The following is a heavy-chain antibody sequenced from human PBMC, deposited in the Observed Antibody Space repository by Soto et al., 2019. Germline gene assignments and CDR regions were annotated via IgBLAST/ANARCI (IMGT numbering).Heavy chain of an antibody. V-gene: IGHV4-31*03. CDR1: GGSISSGGYY. CDR2: IYYSGST. CDR3: ARGVLPNYIWGSYRPYYFDY. J-gene: IGHJ4*02. Sequence: PSETLSLTCTVSGGSISSGGYYWSWIRQHPGKGLEWIGYIYYSGSTYYNPSLKSRVTISVDTSKNQFSLKLSSVTAADTAVYYCARGVLPNYIWGSYRPYYFDYWGRGTLVTVSS. D-gene: IGHD3-16*02.